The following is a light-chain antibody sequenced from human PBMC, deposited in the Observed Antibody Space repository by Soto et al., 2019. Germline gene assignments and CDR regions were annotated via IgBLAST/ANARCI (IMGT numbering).Light chain of an antibody. CDR2: DAS. V-gene: IGKV3-15*01. CDR3: QQYNSSPRT. J-gene: IGKJ1*01. CDR1: QSVSSN. Sequence: EMVMTQSPATLSVSPGERATLSCRASQSVSSNFAWYQQKPGQAPSLLLYDASTWATGSPTRFSGSGSGTDFTLTIDSLQSEDFAVYYWQQYNSSPRTFGQGTKVDIK.